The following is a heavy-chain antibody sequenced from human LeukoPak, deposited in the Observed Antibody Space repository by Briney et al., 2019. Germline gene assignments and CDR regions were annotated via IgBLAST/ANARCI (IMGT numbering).Heavy chain of an antibody. Sequence: GSLRLSCAASGFTFSTYWMHWVRQAPGKGLVWVSRINTDGSSTSYADSVKGRFTISRDNAKNTLFLQMNSLRAEDTAVYYCARPHVGTVSNWSDLWGQGTLVTVSS. J-gene: IGHJ5*02. V-gene: IGHV3-74*01. CDR1: GFTFSTYW. CDR2: INTDGSST. D-gene: IGHD4-17*01. CDR3: ARPHVGTVSNWSDL.